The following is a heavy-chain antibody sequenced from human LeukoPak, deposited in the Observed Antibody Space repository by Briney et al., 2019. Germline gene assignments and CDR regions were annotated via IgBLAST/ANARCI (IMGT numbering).Heavy chain of an antibody. CDR2: ICPGGTIT. CDR3: VRDFRSADY. V-gene: IGHV3-74*01. CDR1: GFTFSNYC. Sequence: TGGSLRLFCTASGFTFSNYCMHWVRQTPGKGLIWVSRICPGGTITNYADSVKGRFTISRDDAKNMMFLQMNSLRADDTAVYYCVRDFRSADYWGQGILVTVSS. J-gene: IGHJ4*02.